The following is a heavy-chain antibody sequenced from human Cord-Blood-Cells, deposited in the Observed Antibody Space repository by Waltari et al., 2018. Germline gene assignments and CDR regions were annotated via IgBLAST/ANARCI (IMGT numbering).Heavy chain of an antibody. Sequence: EVQLVESGGGLIQPGGSLRLSCADSGLTVSSNYMGWVRQAPGKGLEWVSVIYSGGSTYYADSVKGRFTISRDNSKNTLYLQMNSLRAEDTAVYYCAREESWDHYFDYWGQGTLVTVSS. J-gene: IGHJ4*02. V-gene: IGHV3-53*01. CDR1: GLTVSSNY. CDR3: AREESWDHYFDY. CDR2: IYSGGST. D-gene: IGHD6-13*01.